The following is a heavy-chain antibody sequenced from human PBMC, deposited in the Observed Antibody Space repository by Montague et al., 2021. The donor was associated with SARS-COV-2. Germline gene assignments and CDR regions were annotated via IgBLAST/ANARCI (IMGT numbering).Heavy chain of an antibody. D-gene: IGHD1-14*01. CDR1: GDSISSGDYH. CDR2: IYTLGST. CDR3: ARSPYRTTHLNGMDV. Sequence: TLSLTCTVSGDSISSGDYHWSWVRQPAGKGLEWIGYIYTLGSTSYNPSLKSRVTISMDTSKNQLSLKLSSVTAADTAVYFCARSPYRTTHLNGMDVWGQGTTVTVSS. V-gene: IGHV4-61*09. J-gene: IGHJ6*02.